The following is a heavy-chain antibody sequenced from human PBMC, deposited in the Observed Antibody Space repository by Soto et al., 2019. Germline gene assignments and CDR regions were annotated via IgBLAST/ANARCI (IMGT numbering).Heavy chain of an antibody. CDR3: ARAPEDGVPGDY. CDR1: GYTFTAHS. J-gene: IGHJ4*01. V-gene: IGHV1-3*01. D-gene: IGHD2-8*01. CDR2: IIVSHDWP. Sequence: VQLVQSGTEVKEPGASVRVSCKASGYTFTAHSLHWARQAPGQGLEWMGWIIVSHDWPRYAPQFQGRLTFETDTIGTTSDMHLTRLTPDDTAVYSCARAPEDGVPGDYWGHRTPVVVSS.